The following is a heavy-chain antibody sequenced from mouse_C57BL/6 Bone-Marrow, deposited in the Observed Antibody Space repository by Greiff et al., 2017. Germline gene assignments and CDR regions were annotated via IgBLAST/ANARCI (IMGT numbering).Heavy chain of an antibody. CDR2: ISDGGSYT. Sequence: EVKLLEPGGGLVKPGGSLKLSCAASGFTFSSYALSWVRQTPEKRLEWVATISDGGSYTYYPDNVKGRVTISRDNAKNNPYLQMGHLKSEDTAMYYCARYYYGSSYNAMDYWGQGTSVTVSS. D-gene: IGHD1-1*01. J-gene: IGHJ4*01. CDR1: GFTFSSYA. CDR3: ARYYYGSSYNAMDY. V-gene: IGHV5-4*03.